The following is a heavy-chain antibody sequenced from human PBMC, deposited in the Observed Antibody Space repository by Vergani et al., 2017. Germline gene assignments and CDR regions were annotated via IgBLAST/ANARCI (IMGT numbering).Heavy chain of an antibody. Sequence: QVQLQESGPGLVKPSQTLSLTCTVSGGSISSGSYYWSWIRQPAGKGLEWIGRIYTSGSTNYHPSLKRRVTISVDTSKNQFSLKLSSVTAADTAVYYCARVDVVVTAIAWVDWYFDLWGRGTLVTVSS. V-gene: IGHV4-61*02. J-gene: IGHJ2*01. CDR2: IYTSGST. CDR1: GGSISSGSYY. CDR3: ARVDVVVTAIAWVDWYFDL. D-gene: IGHD2-21*02.